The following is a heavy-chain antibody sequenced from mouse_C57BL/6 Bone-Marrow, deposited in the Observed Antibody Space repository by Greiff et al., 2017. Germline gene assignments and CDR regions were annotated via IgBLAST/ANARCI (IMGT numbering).Heavy chain of an antibody. CDR2: IDPNSGGT. CDR3: AQGNYFDCYFAV. CDR1: GYTFTSYW. D-gene: IGHD2-1*01. V-gene: IGHV1-72*01. J-gene: IGHJ1*03. Sequence: QVHVKQSGAELVKPGASVKMSCKASGYTFTSYWMHWVQQRPGRGLEWIGRIDPNSGGTKYNEKFKSKATLTVDKPSSTAYMQLNSLTSEDSAVYYWAQGNYFDCYFAVWGTGTTVTVSS.